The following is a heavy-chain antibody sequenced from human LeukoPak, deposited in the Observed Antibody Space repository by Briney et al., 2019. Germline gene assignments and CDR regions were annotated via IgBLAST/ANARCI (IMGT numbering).Heavy chain of an antibody. V-gene: IGHV3-20*01. D-gene: IGHD3-22*01. CDR2: IEWNGGRR. CDR1: GFRLDAFG. Sequence: PGGSLGFSCVASGFRLDAFGMGWVRQVPGKGLEWVSGIEWNGGRREYADSVKGRFTISRDNAKNSLYLQMKNLRAEDTALYDCASVPDDASGNSRYYFKTWGQGTLVTVSS. J-gene: IGHJ4*02. CDR3: ASVPDDASGNSRYYFKT.